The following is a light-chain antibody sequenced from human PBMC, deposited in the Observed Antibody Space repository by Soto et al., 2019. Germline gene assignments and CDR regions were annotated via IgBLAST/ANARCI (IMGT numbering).Light chain of an antibody. V-gene: IGKV3-20*01. J-gene: IGKJ4*01. CDR1: QSVSSNY. Sequence: EIVLTQSPGALSLSPGERATLSCRASQSVSSNYLAWYQQKPGQAPSLLIYGASSRATGIPDRFSASGSATDFTLTITRLEPEDCAVYYCQQFSSYPLTFGGGTKVDIK. CDR3: QQFSSYPLT. CDR2: GAS.